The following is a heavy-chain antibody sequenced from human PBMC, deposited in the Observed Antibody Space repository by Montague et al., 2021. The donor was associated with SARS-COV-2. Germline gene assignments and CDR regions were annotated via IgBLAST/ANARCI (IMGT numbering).Heavy chain of an antibody. CDR2: INHRGTS. J-gene: IGHJ4*02. CDR3: ARGRQHFNMIVVVMTGGEYYFDY. V-gene: IGHV4-34*01. Sequence: SETLSLTCAVYGGSFSDNYWCWTRKPPGKGLEWIGEINHRGTSNYNPSLKSQVSISVDASKNQFSLSLGSVTAADTAVYYCARGRQHFNMIVVVMTGGEYYFDYWGQGTLVTVSS. D-gene: IGHD3-22*01. CDR1: GGSFSDNY.